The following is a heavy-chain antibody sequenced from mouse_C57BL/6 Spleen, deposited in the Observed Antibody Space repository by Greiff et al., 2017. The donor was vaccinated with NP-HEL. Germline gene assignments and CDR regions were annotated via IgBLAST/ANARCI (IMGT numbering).Heavy chain of an antibody. J-gene: IGHJ2*01. CDR3: TRDDYYGSSYYFDY. CDR2: ISSGGDYI. D-gene: IGHD1-1*01. CDR1: GFTFSSYA. V-gene: IGHV5-9-1*02. Sequence: EVKLVESGEGLVKPGGSLKLSCAASGFTFSSYAMSWVRQTPEKRLEWVAYISSGGDYIYYADTVKGRFTISRDNGRNTLYLQMSSLKSEDTAMYYCTRDDYYGSSYYFDYWGQGTTLTVSS.